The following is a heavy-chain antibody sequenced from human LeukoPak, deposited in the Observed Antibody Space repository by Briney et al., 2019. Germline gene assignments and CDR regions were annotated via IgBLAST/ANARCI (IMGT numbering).Heavy chain of an antibody. CDR3: ARDRGYFY. Sequence: GGSLRLSCAASGFTFSNYWMSWVRQAPGKGLEWVANIERDGSEKYYVDSVKGRFIISRDNAKNALYLQMNSLRVEDTAVYYCARDRGYFYWGQGTLVTVSS. D-gene: IGHD5-18*01. CDR1: GFTFSNYW. V-gene: IGHV3-7*01. J-gene: IGHJ4*02. CDR2: IERDGSEK.